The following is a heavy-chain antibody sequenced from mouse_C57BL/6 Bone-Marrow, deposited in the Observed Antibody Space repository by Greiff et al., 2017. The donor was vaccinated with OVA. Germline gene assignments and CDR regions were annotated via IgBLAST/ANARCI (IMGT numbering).Heavy chain of an antibody. D-gene: IGHD2-4*01. CDR1: GYTFTSYW. CDR2: IDPSDSYT. J-gene: IGHJ4*01. CDR3: ARLDYDRAMDY. Sequence: QVQLQQPGAELVMPGASVKLSCKASGYTFTSYWMHWVKQRPGQGLEWIGEIDPSDSYTNYNQKFKGKSTLTVDKSSSTADMQRSSLTSEDSAVYYCARLDYDRAMDYWGQGTSVTVSS. V-gene: IGHV1-69*01.